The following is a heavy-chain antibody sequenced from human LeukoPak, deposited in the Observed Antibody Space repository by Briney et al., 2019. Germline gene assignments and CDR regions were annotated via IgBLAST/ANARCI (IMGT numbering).Heavy chain of an antibody. V-gene: IGHV3-43*02. CDR1: GFTFSSYA. CDR2: ISGDGGST. Sequence: PGGALRLSCAASGFTFSSYAMSWGRQAPGKGVEWVSAISGDGGSTYYADSVKGRFTISRDNSKNSLYLQMNSLRTEDTALYYCAKDITMVRGVIAPFGYWGQGTLVTVSS. D-gene: IGHD3-10*01. J-gene: IGHJ4*02. CDR3: AKDITMVRGVIAPFGY.